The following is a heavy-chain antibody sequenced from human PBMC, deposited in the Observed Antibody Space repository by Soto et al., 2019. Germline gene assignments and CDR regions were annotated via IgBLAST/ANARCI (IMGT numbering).Heavy chain of an antibody. V-gene: IGHV4-59*01. CDR2: IYYSGST. CDR3: ARSVRFLEWSKTYYCGMDV. Sequence: SETLSLTCTVSGGSISSYYWSWIRQPPGKGLEWIGYIYYSGSTNYNPSLKSRVTISVDTSKNQFSLKLSSVTAADTAVYYCARSVRFLEWSKTYYCGMDVWGQGTTVTVSS. CDR1: GGSISSYY. J-gene: IGHJ6*02. D-gene: IGHD3-3*01.